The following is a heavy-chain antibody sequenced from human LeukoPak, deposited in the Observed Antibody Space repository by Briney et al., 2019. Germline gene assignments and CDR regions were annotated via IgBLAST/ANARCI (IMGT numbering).Heavy chain of an antibody. J-gene: IGHJ5*02. D-gene: IGHD1-1*01. V-gene: IGHV4-59*01. CDR2: IYYSGST. Sequence: SETLSLTCTVSGGSISNYYWSWIRQSPVKGLEWIGFIYYSGSTNYNPSLKSRVTISVDTSKNQFSLKLSSVTAADTAVYYCARARRWNAAVEGWWFDPWGQGTLVTVSS. CDR3: ARARRWNAAVEGWWFDP. CDR1: GGSISNYY.